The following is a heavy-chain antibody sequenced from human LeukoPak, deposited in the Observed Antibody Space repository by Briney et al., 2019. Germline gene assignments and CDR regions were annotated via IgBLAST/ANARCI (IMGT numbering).Heavy chain of an antibody. CDR3: AKIEGKYQLANIPDS. CDR2: IRYDGSNE. J-gene: IGHJ4*02. D-gene: IGHD2-2*01. CDR1: GFTFSYFG. Sequence: GGSLRLSCVASGFTFSYFGMHWVRQAPGKGLEWVAFIRYDGSNEYYAESVKGRFTISRDNSKNTLCLQMNSLRVEDTAAYYCAKIEGKYQLANIPDSWGQGTLVTVSS. V-gene: IGHV3-30*02.